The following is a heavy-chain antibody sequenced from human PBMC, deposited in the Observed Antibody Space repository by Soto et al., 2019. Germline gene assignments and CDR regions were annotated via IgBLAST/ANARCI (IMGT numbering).Heavy chain of an antibody. Sequence: QVQLVESGGGLVKPGGSLRLSCAASGFTFSDYYMSWIRQAPGKGLEWVSYISSSSSYTNYADSVKGRFTISRDNAKNSLDLQMNILRAEDTAVYYCARDADILTGSDAFDIWGQGTMVTVSS. D-gene: IGHD3-9*01. CDR3: ARDADILTGSDAFDI. CDR2: ISSSSSYT. V-gene: IGHV3-11*05. J-gene: IGHJ3*02. CDR1: GFTFSDYY.